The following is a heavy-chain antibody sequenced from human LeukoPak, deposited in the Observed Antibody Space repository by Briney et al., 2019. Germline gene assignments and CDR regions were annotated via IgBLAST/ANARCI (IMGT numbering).Heavy chain of an antibody. CDR2: IYYSGST. Sequence: PSETLSLTCTVSGGSISSSSYYWGWIRQSPGKGLEWIGSIYYSGSTYYNPSLKSRVTISVDTSKNQFSLKLSSVTAADTAVYYCARDFVCQSDCGDYGLALNWFDPWGQGTLVTVSS. V-gene: IGHV4-39*07. D-gene: IGHD4-17*01. J-gene: IGHJ5*02. CDR3: ARDFVCQSDCGDYGLALNWFDP. CDR1: GGSISSSSYY.